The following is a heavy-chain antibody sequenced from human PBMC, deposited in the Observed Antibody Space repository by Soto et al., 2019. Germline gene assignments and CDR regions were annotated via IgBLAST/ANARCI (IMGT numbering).Heavy chain of an antibody. V-gene: IGHV4-4*08. J-gene: IGHJ5*02. CDR2: VHSSGYA. CDR3: ARGFCRGTSCFANYFDP. D-gene: IGHD2-2*01. Sequence: SETLSLTCSVSSGSISGSYWNWIRLAPRKGVEWIGYVHSSGYAKYNPSLQSRVTISVDTSKNQFSLRLTSVTAADSAVYHCARGFCRGTSCFANYFDPWGQGIPVTVSS. CDR1: SGSISGSY.